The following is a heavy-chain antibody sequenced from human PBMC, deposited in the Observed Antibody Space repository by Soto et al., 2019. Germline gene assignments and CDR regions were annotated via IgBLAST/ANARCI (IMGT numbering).Heavy chain of an antibody. D-gene: IGHD3-16*02. J-gene: IGHJ4*02. Sequence: SETLSLTCNVSGGSIRSYYWSWIRQPPGKGLEWIGYIYYSGSTNYNPSLKSRVTISVDTSKDQFSLKLSSVTAADTAVYYCARHSWGVIPFDYWGQGTLVTVSS. CDR3: ARHSWGVIPFDY. CDR1: GGSIRSYY. V-gene: IGHV4-59*01. CDR2: IYYSGST.